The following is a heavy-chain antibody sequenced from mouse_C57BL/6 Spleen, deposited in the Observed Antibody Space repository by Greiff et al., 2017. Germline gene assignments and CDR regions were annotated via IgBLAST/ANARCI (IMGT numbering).Heavy chain of an antibody. J-gene: IGHJ4*01. CDR3: ARPDDYGAMDY. D-gene: IGHD2-4*01. CDR2: ISSGSSTN. CDR1: GFTFSDSG. Sequence: EVKLVESGGGLVKPGGSLKLSCAASGFTFSDSGMHWVRQAPETGLEWVAYISSGSSTNYYADTVKGRFTISRDNAKNTLFLQMTSLRSEDTAMYYCARPDDYGAMDYWGQGTSVTVSS. V-gene: IGHV5-17*01.